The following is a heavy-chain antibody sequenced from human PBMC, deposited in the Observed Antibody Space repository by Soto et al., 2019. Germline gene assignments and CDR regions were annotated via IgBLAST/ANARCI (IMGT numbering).Heavy chain of an antibody. V-gene: IGHV1-69*01. D-gene: IGHD5-18*01. CDR1: GGTFSNYA. J-gene: IGHJ4*02. Sequence: VQLVQSGAEVKKPGSSVKVSCKASGGTFSNYALSWVRQAPGQGLEWMGGIIPIFGTSNYAQKFQGRVTITADESTNTAYMELSSLRSEDTAVYYCARARGYSYGDQHFDYWGQVTLVTVSS. CDR2: IIPIFGTS. CDR3: ARARGYSYGDQHFDY.